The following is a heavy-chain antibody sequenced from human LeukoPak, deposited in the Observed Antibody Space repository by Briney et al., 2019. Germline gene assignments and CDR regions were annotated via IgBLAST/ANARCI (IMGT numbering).Heavy chain of an antibody. CDR2: ITTYNGNR. V-gene: IGHV1-18*01. Sequence: GASVKVSCKASGYTLSDYGISWVRRAPGQGLEWVGWITTYNGNRKYAEKFQGRVTMTTDTSTSTYYMEMRSLRSDDTAIYYCARDCSNGVCFPRDYWGQGTQITVST. D-gene: IGHD2-8*01. CDR3: ARDCSNGVCFPRDY. J-gene: IGHJ4*02. CDR1: GYTLSDYG.